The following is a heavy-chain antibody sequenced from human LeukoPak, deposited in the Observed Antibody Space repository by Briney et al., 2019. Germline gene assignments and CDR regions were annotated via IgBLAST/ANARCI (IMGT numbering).Heavy chain of an antibody. CDR2: INPSGGST. V-gene: IGHV1-46*03. D-gene: IGHD6-13*01. J-gene: IGHJ4*02. Sequence: ASVKVSCKASGYTFTSYYMHWVRQAPGQGLEWMGIINPSGGSTSYAQKFQGRVTMTRDTSTGTVYMELSSLRSEDTAVYYCAREGIAAAGKDYWGQGTLVTVSS. CDR3: AREGIAAAGKDY. CDR1: GYTFTSYY.